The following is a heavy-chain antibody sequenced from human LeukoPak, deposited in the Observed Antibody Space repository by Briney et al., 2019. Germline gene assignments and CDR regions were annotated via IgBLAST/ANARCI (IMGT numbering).Heavy chain of an antibody. CDR1: GGSFGGYY. V-gene: IGHV4-34*01. D-gene: IGHD3-10*01. CDR3: ARQYYGSGALDWLDP. Sequence: SETLSLTCAVHGGSFGGYYWNWIRQPPGKGLEWIGEINHSGSTNCNPSLKSRVTISVDTSKNQFSLKLSSVTAADTAVYYCARQYYGSGALDWLDPWGQGTLVTVSS. J-gene: IGHJ5*02. CDR2: INHSGST.